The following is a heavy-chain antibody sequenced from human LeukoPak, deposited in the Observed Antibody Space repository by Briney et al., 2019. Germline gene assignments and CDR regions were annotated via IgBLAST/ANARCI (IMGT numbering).Heavy chain of an antibody. CDR3: ATPVGGIWSFDY. V-gene: IGHV3-7*01. D-gene: IGHD6-13*01. CDR2: IKQDGSEK. Sequence: GGSLRLSCTASGFTFSSYWMTWVRQAPGKGLEWVANIKQDGSEKYYVDSVKGRFTVSRDNAMNSLYLQMNSLRAEDTAVYFCATPVGGIWSFDYWGQGTLVSVSS. CDR1: GFTFSSYW. J-gene: IGHJ4*02.